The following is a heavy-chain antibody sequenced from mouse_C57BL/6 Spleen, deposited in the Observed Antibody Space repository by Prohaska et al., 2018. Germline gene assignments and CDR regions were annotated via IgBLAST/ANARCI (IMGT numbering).Heavy chain of an antibody. J-gene: IGHJ2*01. V-gene: IGHV6-3*01. Sequence: EVKLEESGGGLVQPGGSMKLSCVASGFTFSNYWMNWVRQSPEKGLEWVAPINLKSDNDATQYAESVKGRFTISSDDAKSSDYLQMNNLRDEDTGIYYCTGPGSSLGDWGQGTTLTVSS. CDR2: INLKSDNDAT. CDR3: TGPGSSLGD. CDR1: GFTFSNYW. D-gene: IGHD1-1*01.